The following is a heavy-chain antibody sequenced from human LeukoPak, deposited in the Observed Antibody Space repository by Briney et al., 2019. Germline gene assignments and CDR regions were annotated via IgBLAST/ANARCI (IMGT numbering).Heavy chain of an antibody. Sequence: ASVTVSCKASGYTFTEYYMHWVRQAPGQGLEWMGWINPNSGGTNFAQKFQGRVTLTRDTSINTAYMELSSLRSDDTAVYYCARAKLDDCGGVCDQYFQHWGQGTLVTVSS. CDR1: GYTFTEYY. J-gene: IGHJ1*01. D-gene: IGHD2-21*02. CDR2: INPNSGGT. V-gene: IGHV1-2*02. CDR3: ARAKLDDCGGVCDQYFQH.